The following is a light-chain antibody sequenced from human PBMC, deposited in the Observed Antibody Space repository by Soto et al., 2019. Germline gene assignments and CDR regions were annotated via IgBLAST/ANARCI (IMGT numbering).Light chain of an antibody. CDR1: QSLTSSY. V-gene: IGKV3-20*01. J-gene: IGKJ1*01. CDR3: QHYGYSLWT. CDR2: GVS. Sequence: EIVLTQSPGTLSLSPGETATLSCRASQSLTSSYLAWYQQRPGQAPSLLIYGVSSRATGIPDRFSGSGYGTDFTLTITRLEPEDFAVYYCQHYGYSLWTFGQGTKVEIK.